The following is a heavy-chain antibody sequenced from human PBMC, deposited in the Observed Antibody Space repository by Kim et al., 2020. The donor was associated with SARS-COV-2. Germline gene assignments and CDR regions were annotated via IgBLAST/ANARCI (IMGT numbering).Heavy chain of an antibody. J-gene: IGHJ4*02. CDR3: AKEAERFHLDY. CDR2: ISYDGSNK. Sequence: GGSLRLSCAASGFTFSSYGMHWVRQAPGKGLEWVAVISYDGSNKYYADSVKGRFTISRDNSKNTLYLQMNSLRAEDTAVYYCAKEAERFHLDYWGQGTLVTVSS. V-gene: IGHV3-30*18. CDR1: GFTFSSYG. D-gene: IGHD1-1*01.